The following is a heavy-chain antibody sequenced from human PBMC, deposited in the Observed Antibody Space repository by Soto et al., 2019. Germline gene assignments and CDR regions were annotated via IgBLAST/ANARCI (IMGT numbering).Heavy chain of an antibody. V-gene: IGHV3-23*01. CDR1: GFTFSSHN. Sequence: GGSLRLSCAASGFTFSSHNLNWGRQAPGQGLEGVSTSTGSGVSTYYADSVKGRFTISRDNSKDRLYLQMSSLRADDTAVYYCAKDPYSSRASVIFDYWGQGTLVTVSS. D-gene: IGHD6-13*01. CDR3: AKDPYSSRASVIFDY. CDR2: STGSGVST. J-gene: IGHJ4*02.